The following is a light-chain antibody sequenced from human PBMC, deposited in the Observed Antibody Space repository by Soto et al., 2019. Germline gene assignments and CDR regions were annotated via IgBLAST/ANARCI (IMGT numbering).Light chain of an antibody. Sequence: QSVLTQPPSVSGAPGQRVTISCTGSSSSVGAGYDVHWYQQLPGTAPKLLIYGNNNRPSGVPDRFSGSKSSTSASLAITGLQAEDEADYYCQSYDSSLSGVVFGGGTKVTVL. J-gene: IGLJ2*01. CDR1: SSSVGAGYD. V-gene: IGLV1-40*01. CDR3: QSYDSSLSGVV. CDR2: GNN.